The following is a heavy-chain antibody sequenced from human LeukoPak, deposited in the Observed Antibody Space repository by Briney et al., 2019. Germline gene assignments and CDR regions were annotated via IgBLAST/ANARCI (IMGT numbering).Heavy chain of an antibody. J-gene: IGHJ6*03. CDR3: PRATYYYGSGSYYSYYYYYMDV. D-gene: IGHD3-10*01. V-gene: IGHV1-2*02. Sequence: ASVKVSCKASGYTFTGYYMHWVRQAPGQGLEWMGWINPNSGGTNYAQKFQGRVTMTRDTSISTAYMELSRLRSDDTAVYYCPRATYYYGSGSYYSYYYYYMDVWGKGTTVTISS. CDR2: INPNSGGT. CDR1: GYTFTGYY.